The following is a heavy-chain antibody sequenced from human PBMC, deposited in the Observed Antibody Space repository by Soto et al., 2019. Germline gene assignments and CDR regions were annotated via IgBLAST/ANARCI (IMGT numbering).Heavy chain of an antibody. V-gene: IGHV3-74*01. CDR1: GFILSSYW. CDR3: ARGMQGSRYFDL. CDR2: ITNDGSST. J-gene: IGHJ2*01. Sequence: EVQLVESGGGLVQPGGSLRLSCAASGFILSSYWMHWVRQVPGKGLVWVSRITNDGSSTSYADSVNGRLTISRDNANNTLYLQMNSLRAEDTAVYYCARGMQGSRYFDLWGRGTLVTVSS.